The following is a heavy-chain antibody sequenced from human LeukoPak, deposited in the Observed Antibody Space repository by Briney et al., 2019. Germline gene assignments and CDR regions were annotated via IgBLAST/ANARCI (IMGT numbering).Heavy chain of an antibody. CDR2: LTGDGRAT. J-gene: IGHJ4*02. V-gene: IGHV3-23*01. CDR1: GFTFSSYA. D-gene: IGHD5-12*01. Sequence: GGSLRLSCSASGFTFSSYAMSWVRRAPRKGLEWVATLTGDGRATFSADSVKGRFTISRDNSKNKLYLQKNSLSADDTAIYYCAKVDCGTSGCRRIDYWGQGALVTVSS. CDR3: AKVDCGTSGCRRIDY.